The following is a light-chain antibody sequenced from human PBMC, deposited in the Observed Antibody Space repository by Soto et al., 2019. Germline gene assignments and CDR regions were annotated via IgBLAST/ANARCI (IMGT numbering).Light chain of an antibody. Sequence: EFVMTHSPVTLSGSPAERATLSCRASQSVYNNLAWYQQKPGQAPRLLIYGASTRATGIPARFSGSGSGTDFTLTISSLEPEDFAVYYCQQRQYGLPIAFGQGTRLEIK. CDR1: QSVYNN. CDR2: GAS. CDR3: QQRQYGLPIA. J-gene: IGKJ5*01. V-gene: IGKV3-15*01.